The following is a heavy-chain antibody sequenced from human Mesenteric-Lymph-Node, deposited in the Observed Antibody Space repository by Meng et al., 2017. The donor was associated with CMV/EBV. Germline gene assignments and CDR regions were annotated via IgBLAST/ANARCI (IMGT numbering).Heavy chain of an antibody. V-gene: IGHV4-34*01. CDR2: INHSGST. CDR1: GGSFSGYY. CDR3: ARGSSYDILTGYFDY. D-gene: IGHD3-9*01. J-gene: IGHJ4*02. Sequence: QGQLHQWGAGLLKHSGTLSVTGAVYGGSFSGYYWNWIRQSPEKGLEWIGEINHSGSTTYNPSFTSRIIISVDTSTNQISLNMSSVTAADTAVYYCARGSSYDILTGYFDYWGQGALVTVSS.